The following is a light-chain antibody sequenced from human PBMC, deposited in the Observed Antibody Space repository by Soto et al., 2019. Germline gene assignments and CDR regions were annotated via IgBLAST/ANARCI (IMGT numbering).Light chain of an antibody. Sequence: QSVLTQPPSVSGAPGQTITISCTGSSSNIGADFGVHWYQQLPGAAPKLVIFVNTNRPSGVPDRFSGSKSGTSASLAITGLQAEDEAVYYCASWHDSLNAWVIGGGTKLTVL. J-gene: IGLJ3*02. CDR2: VNT. CDR1: SSNIGADFG. CDR3: ASWHDSLNAWV. V-gene: IGLV1-40*01.